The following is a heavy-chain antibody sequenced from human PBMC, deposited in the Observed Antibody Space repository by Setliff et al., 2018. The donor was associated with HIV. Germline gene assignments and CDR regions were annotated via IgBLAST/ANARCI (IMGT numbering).Heavy chain of an antibody. D-gene: IGHD6-6*01. V-gene: IGHV4-59*02. CDR2: LYYSGST. CDR1: GGSVSSYH. J-gene: IGHJ4*02. CDR3: ARGLATSSRSSLVY. Sequence: SETLSLTCTVSGGSVSSYHWTWIRQPPGKGLEWIGYLYYSGSTYYNPSLKSRVTISIDTSKKQLSLNLSSVTAADTAVYYCARGLATSSRSSLVYWGQGILVTVSS.